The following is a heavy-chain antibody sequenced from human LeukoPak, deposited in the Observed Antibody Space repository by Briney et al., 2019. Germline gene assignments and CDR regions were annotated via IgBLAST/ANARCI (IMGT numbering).Heavy chain of an antibody. CDR2: ISWNSGSI. CDR3: AKDMTDSSGYYGGSCFDY. D-gene: IGHD3-22*01. V-gene: IGHV3-9*01. J-gene: IGHJ4*02. CDR1: GFTFDDYA. Sequence: PGGSLRLSCAASGFTFDDYAMHWVRQAPGKGLEWVSGISWNSGSIGYADSVKGRFTISRDNAKNSLYLQMNCLRAEDTALYYCAKDMTDSSGYYGGSCFDYWGQGTLVTVSS.